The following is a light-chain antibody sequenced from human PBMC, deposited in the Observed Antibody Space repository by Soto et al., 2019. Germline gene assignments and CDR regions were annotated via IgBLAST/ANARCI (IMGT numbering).Light chain of an antibody. CDR1: QNIDRW. Sequence: DIQVTQSPSTLPASVRDTVTTTCQAIQNIDRWVAWYQQKSGKAPKILIYHAPSLETGVPSRFSGSGSGTEFTLTISSVQPDDFASYYCQHYNSYGTFGQGTKVDIK. J-gene: IGKJ1*01. CDR2: HAP. CDR3: QHYNSYGT. V-gene: IGKV1-5*01.